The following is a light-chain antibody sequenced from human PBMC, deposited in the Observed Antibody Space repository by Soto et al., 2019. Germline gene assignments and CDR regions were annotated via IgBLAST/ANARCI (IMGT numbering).Light chain of an antibody. CDR1: SSNIGSGYD. CDR2: GNL. V-gene: IGLV1-40*01. Sequence: QSVLTQPPSVSGAAGQRGTISCTGSSSNIGSGYDVHWYQLRPGTAPKLLIYGNLNRPSGVPDRFSGSRSGTSASLAITGLQAEDEADYYCQSYDNSLSAYVFGTGTKVTVL. CDR3: QSYDNSLSAYV. J-gene: IGLJ1*01.